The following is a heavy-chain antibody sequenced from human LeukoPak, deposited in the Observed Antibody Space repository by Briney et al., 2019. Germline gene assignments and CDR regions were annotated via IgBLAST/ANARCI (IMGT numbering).Heavy chain of an antibody. J-gene: IGHJ6*03. CDR3: TRDRLTYYMDV. V-gene: IGHV3-33*01. Sequence: GGSLRLSCAASGFIFSNHGMHWVRQAPGKGMEWAANIWHDGSNKYYADPVKGRFTISRDNSKDTVYLQMDSLRAEDTAVYYCTRDRLTYYMDVWGKGTTVTVSS. CDR1: GFIFSNHG. D-gene: IGHD4/OR15-4a*01. CDR2: IWHDGSNK.